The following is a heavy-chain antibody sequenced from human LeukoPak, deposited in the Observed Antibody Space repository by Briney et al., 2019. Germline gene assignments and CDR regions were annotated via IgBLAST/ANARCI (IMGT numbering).Heavy chain of an antibody. J-gene: IGHJ3*01. CDR3: AKDKYSSGRQAFDV. Sequence: GRSLRLSCAASGFTFDDYAMHWVRQAPGKGLEWVSGISWNSGSIGYADSVKGRFTISRDNAKNSLYLQMNSLRAEDTALYYCAKDKYSSGRQAFDVWGQGTMVTVSS. CDR1: GFTFDDYA. V-gene: IGHV3-9*01. D-gene: IGHD6-19*01. CDR2: ISWNSGSI.